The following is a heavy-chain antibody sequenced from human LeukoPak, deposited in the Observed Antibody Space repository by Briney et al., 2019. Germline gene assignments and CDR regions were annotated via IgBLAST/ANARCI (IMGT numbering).Heavy chain of an antibody. CDR2: IIPIFGTA. CDR1: GGTFSSYA. D-gene: IGHD3-10*01. V-gene: IGHV1-69*13. J-gene: IGHJ3*02. CDR3: ARGAPLKRIIMVRGDANVFDI. Sequence: SVKVSCKASGGTFSSYAISWVRQAPGQGLEWMGGIIPIFGTANYAQKFQGRVTITADESTSTAYMELSSLRSEDTAVYYCARGAPLKRIIMVRGDANVFDIWGQGTMVTGSS.